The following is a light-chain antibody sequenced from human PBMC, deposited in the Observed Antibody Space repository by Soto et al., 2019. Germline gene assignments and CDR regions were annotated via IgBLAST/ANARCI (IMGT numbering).Light chain of an antibody. CDR1: SSNIGAGYD. J-gene: IGLJ1*01. Sequence: QSVLTQPPSVSGAPGQRVTISCTGSSSNIGAGYDVHWYQHLPGTAPKLLIYGNSNRPSGVPDRFSGSKSGTLASLAITGLQSEDEADYYCQSYDSSLEVFGTGTKLTVL. CDR2: GNS. V-gene: IGLV1-40*01. CDR3: QSYDSSLEV.